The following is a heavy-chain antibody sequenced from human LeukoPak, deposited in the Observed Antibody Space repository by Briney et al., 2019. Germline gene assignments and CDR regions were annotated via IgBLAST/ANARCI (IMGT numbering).Heavy chain of an antibody. CDR3: AELGITMIGGV. Sequence: GGSLRLSCAASGFTFSSYGLHWVRQAPGKGLEWVAIISYDGSEKYYADSVKGRFTISRDNSKNTLYLQMNSLRAEDTAVYYCAELGITMIGGVWGKGTTVTISS. D-gene: IGHD3-10*02. CDR1: GFTFSSYG. V-gene: IGHV3-30*18. J-gene: IGHJ6*04. CDR2: ISYDGSEK.